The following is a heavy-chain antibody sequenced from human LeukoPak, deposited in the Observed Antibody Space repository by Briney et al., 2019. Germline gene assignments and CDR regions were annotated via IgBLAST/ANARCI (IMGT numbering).Heavy chain of an antibody. V-gene: IGHV4-34*01. Sequence: SETLSLTCAVYGGSFSGYYWSWIRQPPGKGLEWIGEINHSGSTNYNPSLKSRVTISVDTSKNQFSLKLSSVTAADTAVYYCARARYCSITSCTDAFDIWGQGTMVTVSS. J-gene: IGHJ3*02. CDR1: GGSFSGYY. D-gene: IGHD2-2*01. CDR2: INHSGST. CDR3: ARARYCSITSCTDAFDI.